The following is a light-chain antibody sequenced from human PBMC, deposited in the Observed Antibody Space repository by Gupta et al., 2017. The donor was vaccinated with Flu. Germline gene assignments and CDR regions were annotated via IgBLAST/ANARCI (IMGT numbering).Light chain of an antibody. CDR3: QQYNYAPWT. CDR1: QKITSIY. J-gene: IGKJ1*01. Sequence: EVVLTQSPGTLSLSPGEGATPSCRASQKITSIYLAWYQQKPGQAPRFLVYGGSRRATGIPERFSGSGSGTDFTININGVEPEDFAVYHWQQYNYAPWTFGQGTKVESK. V-gene: IGKV3-20*01. CDR2: GGS.